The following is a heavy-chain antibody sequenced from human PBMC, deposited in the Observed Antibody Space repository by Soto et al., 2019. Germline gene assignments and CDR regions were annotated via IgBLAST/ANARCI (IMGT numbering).Heavy chain of an antibody. CDR3: ATNNTPGGTDV. D-gene: IGHD1-20*01. Sequence: GGSLRLSCAASGFTVSANYMGWVRLAPGEGLEWVSVLSSGGRTYYPASLEGRFTISGDNSKNTVYLQMHSLRVEDTAVYYCATNNTPGGTDVWGQGTTVTVSS. V-gene: IGHV3-53*01. CDR2: LSSGGRT. CDR1: GFTVSANY. J-gene: IGHJ6*02.